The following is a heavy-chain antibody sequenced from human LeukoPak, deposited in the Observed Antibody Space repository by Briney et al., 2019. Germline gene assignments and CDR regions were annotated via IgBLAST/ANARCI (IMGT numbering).Heavy chain of an antibody. CDR1: GFPVSSTY. J-gene: IGHJ4*02. Sequence: GGSLRLSFAASGFPVSSTYMSWVRPAPGKGLEWVSVLYSGGPTYYADSVKGRFTISRDNSKNTVYLQMNSLRAEDTAVYYCAKDSNYDYWGQGTLVTVSS. CDR3: AKDSNYDY. D-gene: IGHD6-13*01. V-gene: IGHV3-66*02. CDR2: LYSGGPT.